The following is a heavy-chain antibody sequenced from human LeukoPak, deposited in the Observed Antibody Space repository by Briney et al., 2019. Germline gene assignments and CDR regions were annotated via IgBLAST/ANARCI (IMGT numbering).Heavy chain of an antibody. CDR3: ARVQSMAEAAVTFDP. D-gene: IGHD6-13*01. V-gene: IGHV1-69*04. Sequence: ASVKVSCKASGGTFSSYAISWVRQAPGQGLEWMGRIIPILGIANYAQKFQGRVTITADKSTSTAYMELSSLRSEDTAVYYCARVQSMAEAAVTFDPWGQGTLVTVSS. CDR1: GGTFSSYA. CDR2: IIPILGIA. J-gene: IGHJ5*02.